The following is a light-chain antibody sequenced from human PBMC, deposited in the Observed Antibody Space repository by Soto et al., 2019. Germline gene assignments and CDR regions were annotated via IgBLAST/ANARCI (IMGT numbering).Light chain of an antibody. CDR2: DVS. V-gene: IGLV2-11*01. CDR3: RSYVGWYSLI. Sequence: QSALTQPRSVSGSPGQSVTISCTGTSSDVGGYNYVSWYQQHPGKAPKLMIFDVSKRPSGVPDRFAGSKSGNTASLTISGLQAEDEADYYCRSYVGWYSLIFGGGTKLTVL. J-gene: IGLJ2*01. CDR1: SSDVGGYNY.